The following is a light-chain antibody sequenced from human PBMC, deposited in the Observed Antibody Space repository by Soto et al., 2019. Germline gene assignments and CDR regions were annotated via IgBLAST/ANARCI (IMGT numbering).Light chain of an antibody. CDR2: EVS. CDR3: SSYSSSSTLFV. Sequence: QSALTQPASGSGSPGQSITISCTGTSSDVGAYKYVSWYQQHPGKDPKVMIYEVSNRPSGVSNRFSGSKSGNTASLTISGLQAEDEADYFCSSYSSSSTLFVFGTGTKVTVL. V-gene: IGLV2-14*01. CDR1: SSDVGAYKY. J-gene: IGLJ1*01.